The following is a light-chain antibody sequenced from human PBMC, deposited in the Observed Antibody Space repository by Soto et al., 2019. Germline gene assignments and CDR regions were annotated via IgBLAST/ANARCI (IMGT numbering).Light chain of an antibody. CDR1: QNSRSY. CDR2: ATS. J-gene: IGKJ4*02. V-gene: IGKV1-39*01. Sequence: DIQMTPSPSSLSASVGDRVTITCRASQNSRSYLNWYQQKPGKAPQLLIYATSSLQTGVPSRFSASGSGTEFSLVISELQPEDSATYSCQQGYSSRGPSGGGTKVEI. CDR3: QQGYSSRGP.